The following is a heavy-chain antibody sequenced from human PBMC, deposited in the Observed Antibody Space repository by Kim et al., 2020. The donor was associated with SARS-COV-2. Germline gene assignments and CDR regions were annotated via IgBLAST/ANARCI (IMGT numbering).Heavy chain of an antibody. CDR3: ARDLEISGTDCHYFYGLDV. J-gene: IGHJ6*01. Sequence: SETLSLTCTVSGASINTFYWSWLRQAPGKGLEWIGYVFQSGRTKYNPSLKSRVTISLDTPKNQVSLKLKSVTAADTAIYFCARDLEISGTDCHYFYGLDV. CDR2: VFQSGRT. CDR1: GASINTFY. V-gene: IGHV4-59*13. D-gene: IGHD1-26*01.